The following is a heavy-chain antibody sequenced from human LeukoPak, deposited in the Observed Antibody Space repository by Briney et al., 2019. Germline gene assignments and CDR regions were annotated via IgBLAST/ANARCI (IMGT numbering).Heavy chain of an antibody. Sequence: PSETLSLTCSVSGGSINSSSYYWGWIRQPPGKGLEWIGSIYYSGSSYYNPSLKSRATISIDTSKNQFSLKLSSVNAADTAAYFCAREETSMEVFDYWGKGTLVTVSS. J-gene: IGHJ4*01. D-gene: IGHD5-18*01. CDR2: IYYSGSS. CDR1: GGSINSSSYY. V-gene: IGHV4-39*07. CDR3: AREETSMEVFDY.